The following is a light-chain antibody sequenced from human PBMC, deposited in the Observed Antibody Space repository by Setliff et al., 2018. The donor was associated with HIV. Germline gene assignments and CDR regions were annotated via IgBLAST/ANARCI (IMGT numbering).Light chain of an antibody. CDR3: SSYTSSSTVV. CDR1: SSDVGGYNY. J-gene: IGLJ2*01. Sequence: QSVLTQAASVSGSPGQSITISCSGTSSDVGGYNYVSWYQQHPGKAPKLMIYDVSKRPSGVSNRFSGSKSGNTASLTISGLQAEDEADYYCSSYTSSSTVVFGGGTKVTVL. V-gene: IGLV2-14*03. CDR2: DVS.